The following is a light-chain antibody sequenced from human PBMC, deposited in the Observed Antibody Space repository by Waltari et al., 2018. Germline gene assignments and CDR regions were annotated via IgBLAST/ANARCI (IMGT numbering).Light chain of an antibody. CDR3: MQALQTPLT. V-gene: IGKV2-28*01. Sequence: DIVMTQSPLSLPVTPGEPASISCRSSQSLLQSNGNNYLDWYLQKPGQSPQLLIYLGSNRASGVPDRFSGSGSGTDFTLKISRVEAEDVGVYYCMQALQTPLTFGGGTKMEIK. CDR2: LGS. J-gene: IGKJ4*01. CDR1: QSLLQSNGNNY.